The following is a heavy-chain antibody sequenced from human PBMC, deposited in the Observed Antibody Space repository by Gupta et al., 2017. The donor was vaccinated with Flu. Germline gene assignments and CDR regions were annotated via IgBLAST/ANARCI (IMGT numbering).Heavy chain of an antibody. CDR2: ISSSSSYI. J-gene: IGHJ4*02. CDR3: TSNWNVEEGFDY. D-gene: IGHD1-20*01. V-gene: IGHV3-21*01. Sequence: VRQAPGKGLEWVSSISSSSSYIYYADSLKGRFTISRDNAKNSLYLQMNSLRAEDTAVYYCTSNWNVEEGFDYWGQGTLVTVSS.